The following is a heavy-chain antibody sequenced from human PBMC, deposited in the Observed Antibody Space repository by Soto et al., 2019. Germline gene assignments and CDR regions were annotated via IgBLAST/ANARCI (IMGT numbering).Heavy chain of an antibody. CDR2: IIPIFGTA. V-gene: IGHV1-69*01. J-gene: IGHJ3*02. CDR3: ATPTYYYDSSGYSTVDI. Sequence: QVQLVQSGAEVKKPGSSVKVSCKASGGTFSSYAISWVRQAPGQGLEWMGGIIPIFGTANYAQKFQGRVTITADESTSTADMELSSLRSEDTAVYYCATPTYYYDSSGYSTVDIWGQGTMVTVSS. CDR1: GGTFSSYA. D-gene: IGHD3-22*01.